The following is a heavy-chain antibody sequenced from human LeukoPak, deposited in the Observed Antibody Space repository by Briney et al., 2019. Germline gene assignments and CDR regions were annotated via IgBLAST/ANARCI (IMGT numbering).Heavy chain of an antibody. CDR1: GFTFSSYS. CDR2: ISSSSSYI. J-gene: IGHJ4*02. CDR3: ASYGGPLEDSDY. V-gene: IGHV3-21*01. D-gene: IGHD4-17*01. Sequence: GGSLRLSCAASGFTFSSYSMNWVRQAPGKGLEWVSSISSSSSYIYYADSVKGRFTISRDNAKNSLYLQMNSLRAEDTAVYYCASYGGPLEDSDYWGQGTLVTVSS.